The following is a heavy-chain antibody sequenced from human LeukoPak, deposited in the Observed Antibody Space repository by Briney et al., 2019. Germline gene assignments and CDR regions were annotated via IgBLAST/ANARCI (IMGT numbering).Heavy chain of an antibody. Sequence: ATVKVSCKASGYTFTGYYIHWVRQAPGQGLEWVGWINLDSGGTNYAQNFQGRVTMTRDTSTSTVCMQLSRLRSDDTAVYYCAGAGYSGNYYYYFDFWGQGTLVTVSS. CDR1: GYTFTGYY. V-gene: IGHV1-2*02. CDR2: INLDSGGT. D-gene: IGHD1-26*01. CDR3: AGAGYSGNYYYYFDF. J-gene: IGHJ4*02.